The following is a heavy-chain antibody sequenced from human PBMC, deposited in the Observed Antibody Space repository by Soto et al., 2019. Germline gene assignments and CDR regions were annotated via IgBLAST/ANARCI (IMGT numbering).Heavy chain of an antibody. Sequence: TLSLTCTVSGGSISSGGYYWSWIRQLPGKGLDYIGYIYYSGSTYYNPSLKSRVTISVDTSKNQFSLRLSSVTAADTAVYYCAAEVGFGPLFDYWGQGTLVTVSS. CDR2: IYYSGST. D-gene: IGHD3-3*01. J-gene: IGHJ4*02. CDR1: GGSISSGGYY. CDR3: AAEVGFGPLFDY. V-gene: IGHV4-31*03.